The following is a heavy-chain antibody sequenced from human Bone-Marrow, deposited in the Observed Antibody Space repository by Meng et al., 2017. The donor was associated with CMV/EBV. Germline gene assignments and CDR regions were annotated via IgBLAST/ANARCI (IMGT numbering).Heavy chain of an antibody. CDR2: INWNGGST. D-gene: IGHD7-27*01. V-gene: IGHV3-20*04. Sequence: GESLKISCAASGFTFDDYGMSWVRQAPGKGLEWVSGINWNGGSTGYADSVKGRFTISRDNAKNSLYLQMNSLRAEDTALYYCARGPWGFASKYYFDYWGQGTLVTVSS. J-gene: IGHJ4*02. CDR1: GFTFDDYG. CDR3: ARGPWGFASKYYFDY.